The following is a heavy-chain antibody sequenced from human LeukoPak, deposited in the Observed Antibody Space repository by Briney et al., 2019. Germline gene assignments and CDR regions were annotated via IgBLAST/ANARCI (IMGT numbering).Heavy chain of an antibody. CDR1: GFAFMDAW. V-gene: IGHV3-15*01. CDR3: TTLDVVLMPAPDHATSYYYYMDV. D-gene: IGHD2-8*01. J-gene: IGHJ6*03. Sequence: GGSLRLSCAASGFAFMDAWMTWVRQAPGKGLEWVGRIKKKTDGGTTDYAAPMKGRFTISRDDSRNTMYLQINSLNTEDTAVYFCTTLDVVLMPAPDHATSYYYYMDVWGKGTSVTVSS. CDR2: IKKKTDGGTT.